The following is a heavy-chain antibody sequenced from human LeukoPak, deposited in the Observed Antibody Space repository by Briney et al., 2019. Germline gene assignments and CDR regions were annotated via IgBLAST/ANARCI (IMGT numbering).Heavy chain of an antibody. D-gene: IGHD2-2*01. CDR2: IYSGGST. J-gene: IGHJ6*02. CDR1: GFTVSSNY. CDR3: AREVVVPAAMGAYYYYGMDV. Sequence: GGSLRLSCAASGFTVSSNYMSWVRQAPGKGLEWVSVIYSGGSTYYADSVKGRFTISRDNSKNTLYLQMNSLRAEDTAVYCCAREVVVPAAMGAYYYYGMDVWAKGPRSPSP. V-gene: IGHV3-53*01.